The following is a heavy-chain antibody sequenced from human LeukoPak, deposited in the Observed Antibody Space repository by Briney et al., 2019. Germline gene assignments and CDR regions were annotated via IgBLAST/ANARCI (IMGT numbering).Heavy chain of an antibody. V-gene: IGHV1-2*02. Sequence: ASVKVSCKASGYTFTGYYMHWARQAPGQGLEWMGWINPNSGGTNYAQKFQGRVTMTRDTSISTAYVELSRLRSDDTAVYYCARERNYYDSSGYYLWGQGTLVTVSS. CDR3: ARERNYYDSSGYYL. CDR2: INPNSGGT. CDR1: GYTFTGYY. J-gene: IGHJ4*02. D-gene: IGHD3-22*01.